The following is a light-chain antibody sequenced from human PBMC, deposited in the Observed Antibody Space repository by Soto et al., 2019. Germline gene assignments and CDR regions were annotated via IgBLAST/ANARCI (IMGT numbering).Light chain of an antibody. Sequence: VIWMTQSPSLLSASTGDRVTISCRMSQGIRSNLAWYRQKPGKAPDLLINAQSTLQSGVPSRFSSSGSGTDFTLTISCLQSEDVATYYCQQYYSFPWTFGQGTKVEIK. CDR2: AQS. CDR3: QQYYSFPWT. CDR1: QGIRSN. V-gene: IGKV1D-8*01. J-gene: IGKJ1*01.